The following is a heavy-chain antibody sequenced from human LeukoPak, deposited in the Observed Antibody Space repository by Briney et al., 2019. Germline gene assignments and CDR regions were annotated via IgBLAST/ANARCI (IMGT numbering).Heavy chain of an antibody. CDR2: INHSGST. CDR3: ARGFWIAAAPTD. V-gene: IGHV4-34*01. J-gene: IGHJ4*02. Sequence: PSETLSLTCAVYGGSFSGYYWSWIRQPPGKGLEWIGEINHSGSTNYNPSLKSRVTMSVDTSKNQFSLKLSSVTAADTAVYYCARGFWIAAAPTDWGQGTLVTVSS. D-gene: IGHD6-13*01. CDR1: GGSFSGYY.